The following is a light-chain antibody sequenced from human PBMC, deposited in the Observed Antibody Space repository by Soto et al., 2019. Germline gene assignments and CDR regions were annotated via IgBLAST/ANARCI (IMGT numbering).Light chain of an antibody. J-gene: IGKJ5*01. V-gene: IGKV3-20*01. Sequence: IVLTQSPGTLSLSPGERATLSCRASPSVRSTYLAWYQHKPVQAPRILIYDVSTRATDIPDRFSGSGSGTDFTLTISRLEPEDFAVYYCQQYGNLPTFGQGTRLEI. CDR3: QQYGNLPT. CDR1: PSVRSTY. CDR2: DVS.